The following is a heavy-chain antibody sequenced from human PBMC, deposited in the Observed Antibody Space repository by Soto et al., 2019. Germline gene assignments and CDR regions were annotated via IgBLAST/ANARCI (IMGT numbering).Heavy chain of an antibody. CDR2: IYWDDYK. V-gene: IGHV2-5*02. CDR1: GFSLDTSGVG. Sequence: QITLKESGPTLVKPTQTLTLTCTFSGFSLDTSGVGVGWIRQPPGKALEWVAVIYWDDYKHFSPSLESRLTITKATSKNLGVLTMTDMDPVDTATYYCAHKGSGLYPLDYWGQGTLVTVSS. CDR3: AHKGSGLYPLDY. J-gene: IGHJ4*02. D-gene: IGHD3-10*01.